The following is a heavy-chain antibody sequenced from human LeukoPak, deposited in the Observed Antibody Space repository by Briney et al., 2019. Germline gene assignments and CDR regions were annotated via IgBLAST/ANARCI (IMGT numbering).Heavy chain of an antibody. V-gene: IGHV4-59*01. D-gene: IGHD3-22*01. Sequence: SETLSLTCTVSGGSISSYYWNWIRQPPGKGLEWIGYVYYSGNTNYNSSLKSRVTISVDTSRNQFSLNLSSVTAADTAVYYCARDGDDSTGYASNWFDPWGQGTLVTVSS. CDR1: GGSISSYY. CDR2: VYYSGNT. J-gene: IGHJ5*02. CDR3: ARDGDDSTGYASNWFDP.